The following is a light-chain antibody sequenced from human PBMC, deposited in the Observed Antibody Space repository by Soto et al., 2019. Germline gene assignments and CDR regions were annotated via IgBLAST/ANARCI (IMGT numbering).Light chain of an antibody. CDR3: SSYSRSSFYV. J-gene: IGLJ1*01. Sequence: QSALTQPASVSGSPGQSITISCTGTSSDVGGYIYVSWYQQHPGKAPKVMIYEVSNRPSGVSNRFSGSKSGNTASLTISGLQAEDEADYYCSSYSRSSFYVFGTGTKVTLL. V-gene: IGLV2-14*01. CDR1: SSDVGGYIY. CDR2: EVS.